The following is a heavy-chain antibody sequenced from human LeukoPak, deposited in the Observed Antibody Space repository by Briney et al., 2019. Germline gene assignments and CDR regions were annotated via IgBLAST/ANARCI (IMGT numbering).Heavy chain of an antibody. CDR1: GFTFSDYY. V-gene: IGHV3-11*04. CDR2: ISSSGSTI. Sequence: GGSLRLSCAASGFTFSDYYMNWIRQAPGKGLEWVSYISSSGSTIYYADSVKGRFSISRDNAKNSLYLQMNSLRAEDTAVYYCARESTGYYFDYWGQGTLVTVSS. CDR3: ARESTGYYFDY. J-gene: IGHJ4*02. D-gene: IGHD2-2*01.